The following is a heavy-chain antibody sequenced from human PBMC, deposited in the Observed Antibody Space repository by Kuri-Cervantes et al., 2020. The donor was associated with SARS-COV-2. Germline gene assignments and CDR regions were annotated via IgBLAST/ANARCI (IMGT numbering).Heavy chain of an antibody. V-gene: IGHV3-23*01. CDR3: ARVFRYFDWLSSLGNHRSDAFDI. D-gene: IGHD3-9*01. CDR2: ISGSGGAT. CDR1: GFTFSSYA. J-gene: IGHJ3*02. Sequence: GESLKISCAASGFTFSSYAMSWVRQAPGKGLEWVSAISGSGGATYYADSVKGRFTISRDNSKNTRYLQMNSLRAEDTAVYYCARVFRYFDWLSSLGNHRSDAFDIWGQGTLVTVSS.